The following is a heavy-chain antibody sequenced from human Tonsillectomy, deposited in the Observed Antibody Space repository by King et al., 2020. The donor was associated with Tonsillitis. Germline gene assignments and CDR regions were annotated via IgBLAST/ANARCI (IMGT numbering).Heavy chain of an antibody. V-gene: IGHV4-59*01. Sequence: QLQESGPGLVKPSETLSLTCTVSGGSISNSYWSWIRQPPGKGLEWIGYIYDSGDTNYNPSLRSRVTISVDTSKNQISLRLSSVTAADTAVYYCAGKAVTGTLHLDPWGQGTLVTVSS. J-gene: IGHJ5*02. CDR1: GGSISNSY. D-gene: IGHD6-19*01. CDR2: IYDSGDT. CDR3: AGKAVTGTLHLDP.